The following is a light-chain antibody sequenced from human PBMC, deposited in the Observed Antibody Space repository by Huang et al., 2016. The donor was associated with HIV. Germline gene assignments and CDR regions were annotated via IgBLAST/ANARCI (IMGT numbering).Light chain of an antibody. V-gene: IGKV3-15*01. CDR1: QSVSNK. Sequence: EIVMTQSPATLSVSPGERATLSCRASQSVSNKLAWYQQTPGQAPRLLIYDASTRATGIPARFSGSGSGTEFTLTFSSLQSEDFAVYYCQQYNNWPPLTFGGGTKVEIK. CDR2: DAS. CDR3: QQYNNWPPLT. J-gene: IGKJ4*01.